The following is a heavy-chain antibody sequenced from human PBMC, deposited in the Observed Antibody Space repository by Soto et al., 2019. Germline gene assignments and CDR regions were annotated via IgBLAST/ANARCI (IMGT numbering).Heavy chain of an antibody. CDR1: GFTFSSYA. CDR3: ACPGITIFGVVTPTYYYYGMDV. CDR2: ISGSGGST. V-gene: IGHV3-23*01. J-gene: IGHJ6*02. Sequence: EVQLLESGGGLVQPGGSLRLSCAASGFTFSSYAMSWVRQAPGKGLEWVSAISGSGGSTYYADSVKGRFTISRANFKNALYLQMNSLRAWDTAVYYCACPGITIFGVVTPTYYYYGMDVWGQGTTVTVSS. D-gene: IGHD3-3*01.